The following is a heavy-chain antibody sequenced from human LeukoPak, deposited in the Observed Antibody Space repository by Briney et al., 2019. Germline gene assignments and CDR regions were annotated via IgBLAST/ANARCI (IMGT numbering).Heavy chain of an antibody. V-gene: IGHV4-34*01. D-gene: IGHD6-13*01. J-gene: IGHJ4*02. CDR2: INHSGST. CDR1: GGSFSGYY. CDR3: ARGYGYSSSWYKGGFDY. Sequence: PSETLSLTCAVYGGSFSGYYWSWIRQPPGKGLEWIGAINHSGSTNYNPSLKSRVTISVDTSKNQFSLKLSSVTAADTAVYYCARGYGYSSSWYKGGFDYWGQGTLVTVSS.